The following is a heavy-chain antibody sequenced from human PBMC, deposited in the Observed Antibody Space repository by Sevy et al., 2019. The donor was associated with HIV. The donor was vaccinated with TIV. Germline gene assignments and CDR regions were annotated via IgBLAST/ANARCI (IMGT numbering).Heavy chain of an antibody. CDR2: IYWDDDK. CDR3: AHRRSKGITITEFDY. V-gene: IGHV2-5*02. J-gene: IGHJ4*02. D-gene: IGHD3-9*01. CDR1: GFSFSTSGVG. Sequence: SGPTLVKPTQTLTLTCTFSGFSFSTSGVGVGWIRQPPGKALEWLALIYWDDDKRYSPSLKSRLTITKDTSKDQVVLKIANIDPVDTGTYYCAHRRSKGITITEFDYWGQGTLVTVSS.